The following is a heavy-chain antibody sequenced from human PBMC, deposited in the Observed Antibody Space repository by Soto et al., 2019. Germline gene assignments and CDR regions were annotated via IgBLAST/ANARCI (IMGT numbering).Heavy chain of an antibody. CDR2: IYYSGIT. CDR3: ARHGSN. V-gene: IGHV4-39*01. CDR1: GVSISNSSYY. Sequence: SGTLSLTCTVSGVSISNSSYYWGWIRRPPGKGLEWIGTIYYSGITYYNPSLKSRVTISVDTSKNQFYLKLTSVTAADTAVYYCARHGSNRGQGTLITVTS. J-gene: IGHJ4*02.